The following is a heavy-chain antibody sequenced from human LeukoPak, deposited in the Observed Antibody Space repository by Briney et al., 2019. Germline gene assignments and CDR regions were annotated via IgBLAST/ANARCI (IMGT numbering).Heavy chain of an antibody. CDR3: ARGWNTTPRSGFDI. V-gene: IGHV3-53*01. CDR1: GFTVSSIH. J-gene: IGHJ3*02. Sequence: RSGGSLRLSCAASGFTVSSIHMVWVRQAPGKGLEWVSVTYTGGNSYYADSVKGRFIISRDISKNTLYLQMNSLRAEDTALYYCARGWNTTPRSGFDIWGLGTMVTVSS. D-gene: IGHD1/OR15-1a*01. CDR2: TYTGGNS.